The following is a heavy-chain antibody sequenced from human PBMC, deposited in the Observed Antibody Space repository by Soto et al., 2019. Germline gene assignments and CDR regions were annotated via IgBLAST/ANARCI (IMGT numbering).Heavy chain of an antibody. V-gene: IGHV4-59*01. J-gene: IGHJ4*02. CDR3: ARVWGYAFDY. Sequence: SETLSLTRTVSGGSISSYYWSWIRQPPGKGLEWIGYIYYSGSTNYNPSLKSRVTISVDTSKNQFSLKLSSVTAADTAVYYCARVWGYAFDYWGQGTLVTVSS. CDR1: GGSISSYY. CDR2: IYYSGST. D-gene: IGHD3-16*01.